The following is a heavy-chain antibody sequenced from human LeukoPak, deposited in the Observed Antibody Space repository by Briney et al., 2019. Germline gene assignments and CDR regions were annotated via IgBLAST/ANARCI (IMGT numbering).Heavy chain of an antibody. D-gene: IGHD1-26*01. J-gene: IGHJ4*02. CDR1: GFTFSSYW. CDR2: IKQDGSEK. V-gene: IGHV3-7*03. Sequence: SGGSLRLSCAASGFTFSSYWMSWVRQAPGKGLEWVANIKQDGSEKYYVDSVKGRFTISRDNAKNSLYLQMNSLRAEDTAVYYCAKVSGSYYFDYWGQGTLVTVSS. CDR3: AKVSGSYYFDY.